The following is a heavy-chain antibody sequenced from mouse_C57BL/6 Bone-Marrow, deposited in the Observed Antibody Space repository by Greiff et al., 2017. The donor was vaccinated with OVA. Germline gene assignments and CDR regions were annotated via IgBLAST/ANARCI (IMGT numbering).Heavy chain of an antibody. CDR2: IDPANGNT. D-gene: IGHD1-1*01. Sequence: VQLQQSVAELVRPGASVKLSCTASGFNIKNTYMHWVKQRPEQGLEWIGRIDPANGNTKYAPKVQGKATITAEPSSNTAYLQLSSLTSEDTAIYYCAPSTVVDYYAMDYWGQGTSVTVSS. CDR1: GFNIKNTY. CDR3: APSTVVDYYAMDY. V-gene: IGHV14-3*01. J-gene: IGHJ4*01.